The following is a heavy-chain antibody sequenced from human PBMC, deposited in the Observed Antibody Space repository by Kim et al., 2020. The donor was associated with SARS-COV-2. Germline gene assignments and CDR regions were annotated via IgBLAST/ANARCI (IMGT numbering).Heavy chain of an antibody. CDR3: ASLHYRDY. J-gene: IGHJ4*02. D-gene: IGHD1-26*01. CDR2: GGTM. Sequence: GGTMYYADSVKGRFAISRDNAKNSLYLQMNSLRAEDTAVYYCASLHYRDYWGQGTLVTVSS. V-gene: IGHV3-11*01.